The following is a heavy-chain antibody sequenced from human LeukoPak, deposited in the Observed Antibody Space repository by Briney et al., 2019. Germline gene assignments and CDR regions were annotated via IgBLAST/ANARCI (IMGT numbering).Heavy chain of an antibody. CDR1: GFNFNSYW. CDR2: IKQDGSEK. V-gene: IGHV3-7*03. D-gene: IGHD6-6*01. Sequence: GGSLRLSCAASGFNFNSYWMSWVRQAPGKGLEWVANIKQDGSEKYYVDSVKGRFTISRDNAKNSLYLQMNSLRAEDTAVYYCAKDQFEKQLTIFDYWGQGTLVTVSS. J-gene: IGHJ4*02. CDR3: AKDQFEKQLTIFDY.